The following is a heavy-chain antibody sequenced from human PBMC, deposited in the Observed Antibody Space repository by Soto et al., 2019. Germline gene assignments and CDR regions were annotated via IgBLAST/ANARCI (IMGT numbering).Heavy chain of an antibody. CDR1: GGSISSRESY. J-gene: IGHJ4*02. CDR3: ARYNAASGTYYFDY. V-gene: IGHV4-39*07. Sequence: SETLSLTCSVSGGSISSRESYWGWIRQPPGKGLEWIGEINHRGSANYNPSLKSRVTMSLDISKSQFSLRLTSVTAADTAVYFCARYNAASGTYYFDYWGRGALVTVSS. CDR2: INHRGSA. D-gene: IGHD6-13*01.